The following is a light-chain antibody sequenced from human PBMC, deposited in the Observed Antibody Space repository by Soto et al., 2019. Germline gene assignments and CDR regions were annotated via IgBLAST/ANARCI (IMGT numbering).Light chain of an antibody. CDR2: NTD. V-gene: IGLV8-61*01. Sequence: QAVVTQEPSFSVAPGRTVTFTCGLSSGSVSTTYHPSWYQQTPGQAPRTLIYNTDIHSSGVPDRFSGSILGNTAALTITGAQADDESHYYCALYMGSGIWVFGGGTKLTVL. CDR3: ALYMGSGIWV. CDR1: SGSVSTTYH. J-gene: IGLJ3*02.